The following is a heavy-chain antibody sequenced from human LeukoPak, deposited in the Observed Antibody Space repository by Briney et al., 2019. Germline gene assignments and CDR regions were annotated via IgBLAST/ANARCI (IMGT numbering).Heavy chain of an antibody. CDR1: GFTFSSYA. D-gene: IGHD6-13*01. Sequence: PGGPLRLSCAASGFTFSSYAMSWVRQAPGKGLEWVSAISGSGDSTYYADSVKGRFTISRDNSKNTLYLQMNSLRAEDTAVFYCAKEGGSSWSRPYDYWGQGTLVTVSS. V-gene: IGHV3-23*01. CDR2: ISGSGDST. CDR3: AKEGGSSWSRPYDY. J-gene: IGHJ4*02.